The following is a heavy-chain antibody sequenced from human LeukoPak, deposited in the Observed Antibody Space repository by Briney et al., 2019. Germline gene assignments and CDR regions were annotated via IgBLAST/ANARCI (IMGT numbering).Heavy chain of an antibody. D-gene: IGHD1-1*01. CDR1: GFTFSSYS. CDR2: ISSSSSYI. Sequence: GGSLRLSCAASGFTFSSYSMNWVRQAPGKGLEWVSSISSSSSYIYYADSVKGRFTISRDNAKNSLYLQMNSLRAEDTAVYNCAKRLERQGYYFDYWGQGTLVTVSS. J-gene: IGHJ4*02. CDR3: AKRLERQGYYFDY. V-gene: IGHV3-21*01.